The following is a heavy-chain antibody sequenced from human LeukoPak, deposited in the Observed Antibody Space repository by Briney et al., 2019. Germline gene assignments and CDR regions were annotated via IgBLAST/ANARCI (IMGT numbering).Heavy chain of an antibody. D-gene: IGHD3-10*01. V-gene: IGHV5-51*01. CDR2: IYPDDSDT. CDR3: ARRDYYGSGSYYFFY. CDR1: GYSFSSHW. Sequence: KVGESLKISCKGSGYSFSSHWIGWVRQMPGKGLEWMGIIYPDDSDTRYSPSLQGQVTISADKSISTAYLQWSSLKASDTAMYYCARRDYYGSGSYYFFYWGQGTLVTVSS. J-gene: IGHJ4*02.